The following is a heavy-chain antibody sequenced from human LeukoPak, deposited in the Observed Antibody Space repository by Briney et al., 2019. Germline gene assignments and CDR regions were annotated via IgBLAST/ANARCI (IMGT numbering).Heavy chain of an antibody. D-gene: IGHD5-24*01. J-gene: IGHJ3*01. Sequence: GGSLRLSCAASGFTFSAAAMTWVRQAPGKGLEWVSLIGASGESTYYADSVKGRFTISRDNSKNTLSLQMNSLRVEDTAMYFCAKDIQLSTWGLGTMVTVSS. CDR1: GFTFSAAA. CDR2: IGASGEST. V-gene: IGHV3-23*01. CDR3: AKDIQLST.